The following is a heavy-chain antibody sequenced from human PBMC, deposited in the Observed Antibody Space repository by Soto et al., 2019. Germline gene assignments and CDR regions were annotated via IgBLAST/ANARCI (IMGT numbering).Heavy chain of an antibody. CDR2: INPSSGST. V-gene: IGHV1-46*01. Sequence: ASVKVSCKASGYTFTGYYMHWVRQAPGQGLEWMGIINPSSGSTSYAQKFQGRVTMTRDTSTSTVYMELSSLRSEDTAVYYCARDRAPHLLGANTRYYYGMDVWGQGTTVTVSS. CDR3: ARDRAPHLLGANTRYYYGMDV. J-gene: IGHJ6*02. D-gene: IGHD1-26*01. CDR1: GYTFTGYY.